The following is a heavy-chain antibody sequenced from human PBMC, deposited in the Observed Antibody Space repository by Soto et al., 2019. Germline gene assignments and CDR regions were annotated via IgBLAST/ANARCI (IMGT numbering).Heavy chain of an antibody. Sequence: QVTLKESGPVLVKPTETLTLTCTVSGFSLSNVKMGVSWIRQPPGKALEWLAHIFSDDEKSYSTSLKTRLTISKDTSKSQVVLTVTNMDPVDTATYYCARIHRDWNLLYYSSFGMDVWGQGTTVTVSS. J-gene: IGHJ6*02. CDR1: GFSLSNVKMG. D-gene: IGHD1-1*01. V-gene: IGHV2-26*01. CDR2: IFSDDEK. CDR3: ARIHRDWNLLYYSSFGMDV.